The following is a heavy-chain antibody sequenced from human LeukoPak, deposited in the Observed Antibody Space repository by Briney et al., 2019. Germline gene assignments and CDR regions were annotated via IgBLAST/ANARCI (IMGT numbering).Heavy chain of an antibody. CDR1: GGSISSYY. CDR2: IYYSGST. J-gene: IGHJ4*02. CDR3: ARGRNLYSGYDSPFGY. V-gene: IGHV4-59*12. D-gene: IGHD5-12*01. Sequence: SETLSLTCTVSGGSISSYYWSWIRQPPGKGLEWIGYIYYSGSTNYNPSLKSRVTISVDTSKNQFSLKLSSVTAADTAVYYCARGRNLYSGYDSPFGYWGQGTLVTVSS.